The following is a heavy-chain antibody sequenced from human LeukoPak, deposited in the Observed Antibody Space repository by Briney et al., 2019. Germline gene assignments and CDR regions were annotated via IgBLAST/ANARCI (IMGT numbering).Heavy chain of an antibody. J-gene: IGHJ4*02. CDR2: IFPSGGEI. Sequence: GSLRLSCAASGFTFSTFAMIWVGQPPGKGLEWVSSIFPSGGEIHYADSVRGRFTISRDNSKSTLSLQMNSLRAEDTAIYYCATYRQVLLPFESWGQGTLVTVSS. V-gene: IGHV3-23*01. CDR1: GFTFSTFA. CDR3: ATYRQVLLPFES. D-gene: IGHD2-8*02.